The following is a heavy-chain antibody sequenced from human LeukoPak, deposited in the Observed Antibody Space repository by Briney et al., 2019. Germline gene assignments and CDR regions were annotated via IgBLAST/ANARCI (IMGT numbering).Heavy chain of an antibody. D-gene: IGHD3-16*01. CDR1: GFTFSSYS. CDR3: ARVVWGQLTYYFDY. J-gene: IGHJ4*02. CDR2: ISTSSSYI. Sequence: GRSLRLSCAASGFTFSSYSMKWVRQAPGKGLEWVSSISTSSSYIYYADSVKGRFTISRDNAKNSFYLQMNSLRVEDTAVYYCARVVWGQLTYYFDYWGQGTLVTVSS. V-gene: IGHV3-21*01.